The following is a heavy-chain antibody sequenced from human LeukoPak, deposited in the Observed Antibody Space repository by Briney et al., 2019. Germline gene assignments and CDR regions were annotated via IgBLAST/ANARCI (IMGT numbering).Heavy chain of an antibody. CDR1: GFTFDDYG. CDR2: IKTKSDGGAA. CDR3: TTEKGYSSSLTFDF. J-gene: IGHJ4*02. D-gene: IGHD6-6*01. Sequence: PGGSLRLSCAASGFTFDDYGMSWVRQAPGKGLEWVGRIKTKSDGGAADYAAPVKGRFTISRDDSKDTLYLQANSLKTEDTALYYCTTEKGYSSSLTFDFWGQGTLVTVSS. V-gene: IGHV3-15*01.